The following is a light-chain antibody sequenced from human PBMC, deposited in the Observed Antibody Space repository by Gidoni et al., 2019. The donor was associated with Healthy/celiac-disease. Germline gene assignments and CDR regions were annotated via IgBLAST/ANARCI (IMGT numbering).Light chain of an antibody. J-gene: IGKJ1*01. V-gene: IGKV1-5*01. CDR3: QQYNSYRT. CDR2: DAS. Sequence: DIQMTQSPSTLSASVGDRVTITCRASQSISSWLAWYQQKPGKAPKLLIYDASSWESGVPSRFSGSGSGTEFTLTISSLQPDDFATYYCQQYNSYRTFGQGTKVEIK. CDR1: QSISSW.